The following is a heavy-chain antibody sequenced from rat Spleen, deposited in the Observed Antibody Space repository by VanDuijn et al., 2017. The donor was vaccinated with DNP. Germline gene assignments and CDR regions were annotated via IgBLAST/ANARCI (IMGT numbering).Heavy chain of an antibody. D-gene: IGHD1-4*01. Sequence: EVQLVESGGGLVQPGRSLKLSCAASGFTFSNYDMAWVRQAPTKGLEWVASISPSGGSTYYRDSVKGRFTVSRDNAKSSLYLQMDSLRSEDTATYYCAKQGLPGYNYFDYWGQGVMVTVSS. CDR2: ISPSGGST. CDR3: AKQGLPGYNYFDY. V-gene: IGHV5-25*01. J-gene: IGHJ2*01. CDR1: GFTFSNYD.